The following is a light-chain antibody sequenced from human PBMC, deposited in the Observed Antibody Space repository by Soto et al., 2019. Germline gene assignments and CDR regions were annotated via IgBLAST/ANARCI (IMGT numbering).Light chain of an antibody. J-gene: IGLJ1*01. CDR2: EVS. Sequence: QSTLTQPPCASGSPGQSVTISCTGTGSDVGGYNYVSWYQQHPGKAPKLMIYEVSKRPSGVPDRFSGSKSGNTASLTVSGLQAEDEADYYCSSYAGSNLGVFGTGTKVTVL. CDR1: GSDVGGYNY. CDR3: SSYAGSNLGV. V-gene: IGLV2-8*01.